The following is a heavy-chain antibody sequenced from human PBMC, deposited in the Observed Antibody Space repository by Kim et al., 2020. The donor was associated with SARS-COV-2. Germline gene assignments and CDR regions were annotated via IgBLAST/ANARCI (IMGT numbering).Heavy chain of an antibody. V-gene: IGHV3-53*01. CDR1: GFSVSTKT. D-gene: IGHD1-20*01. Sequence: GGSLRLSCAASGFSVSTKTMTWVRQAPGKGLEWVSIIYRNGTTYYAAAVQGRFTTSRDTSTNTLYLQMDNLRTADTAVYYCAGDNSNHYWYKYWGQGTLVTVSA. J-gene: IGHJ4*02. CDR3: AGDNSNHYWYKY. CDR2: IYRNGTT.